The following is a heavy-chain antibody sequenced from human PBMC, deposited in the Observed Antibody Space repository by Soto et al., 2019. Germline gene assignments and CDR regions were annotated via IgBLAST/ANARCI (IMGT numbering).Heavy chain of an antibody. D-gene: IGHD1-7*01. CDR2: ISPSG. CDR1: GGSFSNNY. V-gene: IGHV4-34*01. CDR3: ARYDNRNSLYGVDV. J-gene: IGHJ6*02. Sequence: PSETLSLTCAVYGGSFSNNYWTWFRQPPGKGLEWIGEISPSGTISIDASKNHVTLELTSVTAADTAVYYCARYDNRNSLYGVDVWGQGTAVTVSS.